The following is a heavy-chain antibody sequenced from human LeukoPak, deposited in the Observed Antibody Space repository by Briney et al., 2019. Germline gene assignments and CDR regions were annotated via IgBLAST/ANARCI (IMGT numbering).Heavy chain of an antibody. Sequence: GGSLRLSRAASGFTFSSYAMHWVRQAPGKGLEWVAVISYDGSNKYYADSVKGRFTISRDNSKNTLYLQMNSLRAEDTAVYYCARDSLMDVWGKGTTVTVSS. V-gene: IGHV3-30-3*01. CDR1: GFTFSSYA. CDR2: ISYDGSNK. J-gene: IGHJ6*04. CDR3: ARDSLMDV.